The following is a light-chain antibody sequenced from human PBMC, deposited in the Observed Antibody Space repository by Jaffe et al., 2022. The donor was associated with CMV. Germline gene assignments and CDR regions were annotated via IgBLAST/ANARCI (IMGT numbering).Light chain of an antibody. CDR3: QQSYSTPNT. V-gene: IGKV1-39*01. CDR1: QSIRTY. Sequence: DIQMTQSPPSLSASVGDRVTITCRASQSIRTYLNWYQQRPGQAPKLLIYAAFSLQSGVPSRFSGSGSGTDFTLTISSLQPEDFATYYCQQSYSTPNTFGPGTKVDIK. CDR2: AAF. J-gene: IGKJ3*01.